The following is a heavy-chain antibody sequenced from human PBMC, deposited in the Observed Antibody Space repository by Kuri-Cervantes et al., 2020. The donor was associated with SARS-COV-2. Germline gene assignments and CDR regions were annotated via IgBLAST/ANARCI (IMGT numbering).Heavy chain of an antibody. V-gene: IGHV3-30*18. D-gene: IGHD6-13*01. CDR1: GFTLGNHG. Sequence: GESLKISCAASGFTLGNHGMHWIRQAPGKGLEWLAVISTDGTITHYADSVKGRFTISRDNSKSTLYLEMNSLRDEDTGVHYCAKETGAAGSSWMSYFDNWGLGTQVTVSS. CDR3: AKETGAAGSSWMSYFDN. CDR2: ISTDGTIT. J-gene: IGHJ4*02.